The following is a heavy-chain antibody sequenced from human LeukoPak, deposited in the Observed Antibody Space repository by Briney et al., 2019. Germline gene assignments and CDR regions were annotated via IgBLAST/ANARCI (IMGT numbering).Heavy chain of an antibody. V-gene: IGHV1-69*04. D-gene: IGHD2-2*01. CDR2: IIPTLGIA. Sequence: SVKLSRTASGGTFSIYAISWVRQAPGQGPEWMGRIIPTLGIANYAQKFQGRVTITADKSTSTAYMELRSLRAEDTAVYYCARGPAARETGAFDYWGQGTLVTVSS. CDR3: ARGPAARETGAFDY. J-gene: IGHJ4*02. CDR1: GGTFSIYA.